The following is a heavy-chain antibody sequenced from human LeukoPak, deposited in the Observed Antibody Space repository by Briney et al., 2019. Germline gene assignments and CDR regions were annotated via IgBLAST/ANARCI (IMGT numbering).Heavy chain of an antibody. J-gene: IGHJ4*02. Sequence: GASVKVSCKTSGYTFTSYDLNWVRQATGQGLEWMGWINPNSGGTNYAQKFQGRVTMTRDTSISTAYMELSRLRSDDTAVYYCARGGTDNYCGGDCYSDYWGQGTLVTVSS. CDR2: INPNSGGT. CDR3: ARGGTDNYCGGDCYSDY. D-gene: IGHD2-21*02. V-gene: IGHV1-2*02. CDR1: GYTFTSYD.